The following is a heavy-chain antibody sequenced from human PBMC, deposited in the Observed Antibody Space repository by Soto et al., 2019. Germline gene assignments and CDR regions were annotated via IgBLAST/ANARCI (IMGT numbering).Heavy chain of an antibody. CDR3: AKEGCVHRPACAPGAFDI. Sequence: EVQLVESGGGLVQPGRSLRLSCAASGFTFDDYAMHWVRQAPGKGLEWVSGISWNSGSIGYADSVKGRFTISRDNAKNSLYLQMNSLRAEDTALYYCAKEGCVHRPACAPGAFDIWGQGTMVTVSS. D-gene: IGHD6-6*01. CDR2: ISWNSGSI. J-gene: IGHJ3*02. CDR1: GFTFDDYA. V-gene: IGHV3-9*01.